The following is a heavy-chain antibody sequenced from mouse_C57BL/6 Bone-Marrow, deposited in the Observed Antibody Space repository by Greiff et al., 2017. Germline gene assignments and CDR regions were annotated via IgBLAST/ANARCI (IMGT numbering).Heavy chain of an antibody. J-gene: IGHJ4*01. CDR3: TRGPHYYGSSPYARDY. V-gene: IGHV1-15*01. D-gene: IGHD1-1*01. CDR2: IDPETGGT. Sequence: VQLQESGAELVRPGASVTLSCKASGYTFTDYEMNWVKQTPVHGLEWIGAIDPETGGTAYNQKFKGKAILTADKSSSTAYMELRSLTSEDSAVYYCTRGPHYYGSSPYARDYWGQGTSVTVSS. CDR1: GYTFTDYE.